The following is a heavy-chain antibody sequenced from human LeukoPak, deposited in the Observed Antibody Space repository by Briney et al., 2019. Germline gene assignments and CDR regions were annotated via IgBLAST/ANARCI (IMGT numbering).Heavy chain of an antibody. J-gene: IGHJ6*03. CDR1: GGSFSGYY. V-gene: IGHV4-34*01. Sequence: PSETLSLTCAVYGGSFSGYYWSWIRQPPGKGLEWIGEINHSGSTNYNPSLKSRVTISVDTSKNQFSLKLSSVTAADTAVYYCARLVSNYYYDSSGYYYGYYYYMDVWGKGTTVTISS. CDR2: INHSGST. D-gene: IGHD3-22*01. CDR3: ARLVSNYYYDSSGYYYGYYYYMDV.